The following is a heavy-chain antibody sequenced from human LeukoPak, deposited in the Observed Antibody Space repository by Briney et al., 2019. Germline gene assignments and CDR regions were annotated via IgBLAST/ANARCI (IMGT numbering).Heavy chain of an antibody. Sequence: SETLSLTCTVSGGSISSSSYYWVWIRQPPGKGLEWIGSIYYSGSTYYNPSLKSRVTISVDTSKNQFSLKLSSVTAADTAMYYCARDSSSGYYPGLYFQHWGQGTLVTVSS. CDR2: IYYSGST. CDR3: ARDSSSGYYPGLYFQH. J-gene: IGHJ1*01. D-gene: IGHD6-19*01. CDR1: GGSISSSSYY. V-gene: IGHV4-39*07.